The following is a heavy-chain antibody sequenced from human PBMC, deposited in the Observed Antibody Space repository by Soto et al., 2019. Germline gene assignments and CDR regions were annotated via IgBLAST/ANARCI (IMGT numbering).Heavy chain of an antibody. CDR3: ARGGYNWNDVTDY. V-gene: IGHV4-59*01. J-gene: IGHJ4*02. CDR2: IYYRGGT. Sequence: NPSETLSLTCIVSGGSISNYYWSWIRQPPGKGLEWIGYIYYRGGTNYNPSIKSRVTISVDTSKNQFSLRLSSVTAADTAVYYCARGGYNWNDVTDYWGQGTLVTVSS. CDR1: GGSISNYY. D-gene: IGHD1-20*01.